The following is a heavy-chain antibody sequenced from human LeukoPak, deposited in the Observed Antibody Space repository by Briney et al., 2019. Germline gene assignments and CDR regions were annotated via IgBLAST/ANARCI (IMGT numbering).Heavy chain of an antibody. J-gene: IGHJ6*02. D-gene: IGHD2-2*01. CDR3: ARDPTDCSSTSCSPHYYYYGMDV. CDR2: ISSSSYI. Sequence: PGGSLRLSCAASGFTFSSYSMNWVRQAPGKGLEWVSSISSSSYIYYADSVKGRFTISRDNAKNSLYLQMNSLRAEDTAVYYCARDPTDCSSTSCSPHYYYYGMDVWGQGTTVTVSS. CDR1: GFTFSSYS. V-gene: IGHV3-21*01.